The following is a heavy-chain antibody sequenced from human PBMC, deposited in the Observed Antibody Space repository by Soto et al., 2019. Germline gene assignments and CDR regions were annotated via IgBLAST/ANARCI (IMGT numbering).Heavy chain of an antibody. CDR1: GASFTSNDW. J-gene: IGHJ5*01. CDR3: ASRVPGTRVDS. Sequence: QVQLQESGPGLVKPSGTLSLTCAVSGASFTSNDWWPWVRQPPGRGLEWIGEIYRTGSTNYNPALKSPVTISIDKSENQCSPKVTSRTAAVTAGYYCASRVPGTRVDSWGQGPLFTVSS. CDR2: IYRTGST. D-gene: IGHD1-7*01. V-gene: IGHV4-4*02.